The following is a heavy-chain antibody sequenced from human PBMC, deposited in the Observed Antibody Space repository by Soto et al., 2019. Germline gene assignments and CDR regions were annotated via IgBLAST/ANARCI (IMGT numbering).Heavy chain of an antibody. CDR1: ADTSTASY. Sequence: ASLEVCCPPPADTSTASYIHGMREAPGQGLEWMGWINPNSGDTTYSQEFQGRVTMTSDTSITTAYVEVTRLRSDDTAVYYCARTEQWLEIFDYWGQRTLVTVSS. J-gene: IGHJ4*02. CDR2: INPNSGDT. CDR3: ARTEQWLEIFDY. D-gene: IGHD6-19*01. V-gene: IGHV1-2*02.